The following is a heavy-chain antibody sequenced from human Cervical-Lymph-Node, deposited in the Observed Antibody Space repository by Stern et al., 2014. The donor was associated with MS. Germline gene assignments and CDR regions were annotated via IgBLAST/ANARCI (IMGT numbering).Heavy chain of an antibody. D-gene: IGHD5-12*01. CDR3: ARLASYTGYDYDAFDM. J-gene: IGHJ3*02. CDR1: GYSFTNSW. Sequence: EEQLVESGADVKKPGESLKISCKASGYSFTNSWIGWVRQMPGKGLEWMGIIYPGNFDTRYSPSFQGQVTISADRSISTAYLQWSSLKASDTAMYYCARLASYTGYDYDAFDMWGQGTRVTVSS. V-gene: IGHV5-51*03. CDR2: IYPGNFDT.